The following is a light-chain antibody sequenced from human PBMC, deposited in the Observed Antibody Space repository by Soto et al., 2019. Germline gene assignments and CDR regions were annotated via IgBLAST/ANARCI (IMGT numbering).Light chain of an antibody. CDR1: QSVSSSY. CDR2: GAS. J-gene: IGKJ5*01. Sequence: EIVLTQSPGTLSLSPGERATLSCRASQSVSSSYLAWYQQKPGQAPGLLIYGASSRATGIPDRFSGSGSGTDFTLTIGRLEPGDFAVYYCLHYGGSPLTFGQGTRLENK. CDR3: LHYGGSPLT. V-gene: IGKV3-20*01.